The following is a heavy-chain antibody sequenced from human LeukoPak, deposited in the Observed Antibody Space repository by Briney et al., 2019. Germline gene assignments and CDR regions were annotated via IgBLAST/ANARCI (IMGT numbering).Heavy chain of an antibody. CDR2: ISHHGDTA. Sequence: GRSLRLSCAASGFTFSAFNMHWVRQAPGKGLEWVAIISHHGDTAHYADSLKGRFTISRDNSKNTVDLQMNSLRVEDTAIYYCARDFGWAFDYWGQGTLVTVSS. D-gene: IGHD3-3*01. CDR3: ARDFGWAFDY. J-gene: IGHJ4*02. CDR1: GFTFSAFN. V-gene: IGHV3-30-3*01.